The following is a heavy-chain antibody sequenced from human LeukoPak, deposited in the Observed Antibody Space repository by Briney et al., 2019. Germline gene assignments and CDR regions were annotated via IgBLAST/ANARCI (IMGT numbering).Heavy chain of an antibody. CDR2: ISDNGGDR. CDR3: GRDWKLDY. Sequence: GGSLRLSCAASGFTFSSYAMSWVRQAPGKGLEWVSAISDNGGDRKYADSVKGRFTISRDNSKNTLYLQMNSLRAEDTAIYYCGRDWKLDYWGQGTLVTVSS. J-gene: IGHJ4*02. CDR1: GFTFSSYA. V-gene: IGHV3-23*01. D-gene: IGHD1-1*01.